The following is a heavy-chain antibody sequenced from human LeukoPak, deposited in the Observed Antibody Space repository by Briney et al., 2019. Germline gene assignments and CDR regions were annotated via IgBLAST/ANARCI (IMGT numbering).Heavy chain of an antibody. V-gene: IGHV3-30*03. Sequence: PGGSLRLSCAASGFTFSSYGMHWVRQAPGKGLEWVAVISYDGSNKYYADSVKGRFTISRDNSKNSLYLQMNSLRAEDTAVYYCARELGLDNRQDYWGQGTLVTVSS. D-gene: IGHD6-19*01. CDR1: GFTFSSYG. CDR3: ARELGLDNRQDY. J-gene: IGHJ4*02. CDR2: ISYDGSNK.